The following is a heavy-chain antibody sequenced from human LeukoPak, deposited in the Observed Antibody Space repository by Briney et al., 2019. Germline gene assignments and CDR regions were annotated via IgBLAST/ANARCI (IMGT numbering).Heavy chain of an antibody. Sequence: GGSLRLSCAASGFTFTTYDMSWIRQAPGQGLEWVSYISSSGSNIYYADSVKGRFTISRDNAKNSLYMQRNSLRAEDTAVYYCAFFRGGSSAKGYYFDYWRQPPLLTVPS. CDR2: ISSSGSNI. CDR1: GFTFTTYD. J-gene: IGHJ4*02. CDR3: AFFRGGSSAKGYYFDY. D-gene: IGHD2-2*01. V-gene: IGHV3-11*01.